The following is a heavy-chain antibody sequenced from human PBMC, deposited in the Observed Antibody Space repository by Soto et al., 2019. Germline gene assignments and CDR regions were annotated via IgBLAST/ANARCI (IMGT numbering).Heavy chain of an antibody. CDR1: GFSFGNYW. CDR2: IKEDGSER. J-gene: IGHJ4*02. V-gene: IGHV3-7*03. CDR3: ARDVGPVTIFGEALSGYFDF. D-gene: IGHD3-3*01. Sequence: GGSLRLSCAVSGFSFGNYWMSWVRQAPGKGLEWLASIKEDGSERYYLDSVKGRFTISRDNAKDSLSLQMNSLRGEDTAFYYCARDVGPVTIFGEALSGYFDFWGQGTLVTVAS.